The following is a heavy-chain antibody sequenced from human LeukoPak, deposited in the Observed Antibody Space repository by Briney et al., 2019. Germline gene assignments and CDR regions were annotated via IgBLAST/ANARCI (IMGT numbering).Heavy chain of an antibody. CDR1: GYSFTSYW. D-gene: IGHD3-10*01. CDR2: IDPSDSYT. Sequence: GESLKISCKGSGYSFTSYWISWVRQMPAKGLEWMGRIDPSDSYTNYSPSFQGHVTISADKSISTAYLQWSSLKASDTAMYYCASGYYYGSGIRGRDAFDIWGQGTMVTVSS. J-gene: IGHJ3*02. V-gene: IGHV5-10-1*01. CDR3: ASGYYYGSGIRGRDAFDI.